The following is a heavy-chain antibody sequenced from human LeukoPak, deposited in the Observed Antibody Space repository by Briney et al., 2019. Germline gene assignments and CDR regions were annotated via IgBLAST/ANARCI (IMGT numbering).Heavy chain of an antibody. J-gene: IGHJ4*02. CDR1: GFSFSSYS. V-gene: IGHV3-30*02. CDR2: IRYDGSNK. D-gene: IGHD6-6*01. Sequence: GGSLRLSCTASGFSFSSYSMNWVRQAPGKGLEWLAFIRYDGSNKNYADSVKGRFTISRDNAKNSLYLQMNSLRAEDTAVYYCATSPGLGYSSSLTGVDYWGQGTLVTVSS. CDR3: ATSPGLGYSSSLTGVDY.